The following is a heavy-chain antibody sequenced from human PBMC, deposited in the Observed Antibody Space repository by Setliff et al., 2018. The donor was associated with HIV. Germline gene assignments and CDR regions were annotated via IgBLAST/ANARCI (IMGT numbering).Heavy chain of an antibody. J-gene: IGHJ6*03. V-gene: IGHV3-7*03. D-gene: IGHD3-22*01. CDR2: IKKDGSDK. CDR3: ASSRPPDDSSGYWITNYYYMDG. CDR1: GFTFSNSW. Sequence: GGSLRLSCAASGFTFSNSWMTWVRQAPGKGLEWVANIKKDGSDKFYVDSVKGRFAISRDNAKNSLNLEMNSLRAEDTAIYYCASSRPPDDSSGYWITNYYYMDGWGKGTTVTVSS.